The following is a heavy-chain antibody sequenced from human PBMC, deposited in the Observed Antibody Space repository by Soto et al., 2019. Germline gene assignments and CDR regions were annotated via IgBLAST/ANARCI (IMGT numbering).Heavy chain of an antibody. V-gene: IGHV3-74*01. CDR3: AREKIGGILDSSGYYYYYYGMDV. CDR1: GFTFSSYW. CDR2: INSDGSST. J-gene: IGHJ6*02. D-gene: IGHD3-22*01. Sequence: GGSLRLSCAASGFTFSSYWMHWVRQAPGKGLVWVSRINSDGSSTSYADSVKGRFTISRDNAKNTLYLQMNSLRAEDTAVYYCAREKIGGILDSSGYYYYYYGMDVWGQGTTVTV.